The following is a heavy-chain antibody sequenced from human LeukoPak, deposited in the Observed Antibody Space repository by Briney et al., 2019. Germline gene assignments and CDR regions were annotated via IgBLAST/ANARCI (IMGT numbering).Heavy chain of an antibody. V-gene: IGHV1-18*04. Sequence: ASVKVSCKASGYTFTSYGISWVRQAPGQGLEWMGWISAYNGNTNYAQKLQGRVTMTTDTSTSTAYMELRSLRSDDTAVYYCARATWIQLWPGRPHYFDYWGQGTLVTVSS. CDR1: GYTFTSYG. D-gene: IGHD5-18*01. CDR2: ISAYNGNT. J-gene: IGHJ4*02. CDR3: ARATWIQLWPGRPHYFDY.